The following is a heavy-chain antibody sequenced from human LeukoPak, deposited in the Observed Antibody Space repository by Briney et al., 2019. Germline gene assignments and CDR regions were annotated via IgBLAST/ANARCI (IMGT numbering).Heavy chain of an antibody. CDR2: ISSSSSTI. Sequence: PGGSLRLSCAASGFTFSSYSMNWVRQAPGKGPEWVSYISSSSSTIYYADSVKGRFTISRDNAKNTLYLQMNSLRAEDTAVYYCATESGTYSGTCFDYWGQGTLVTVSS. J-gene: IGHJ4*02. V-gene: IGHV3-48*04. CDR1: GFTFSSYS. D-gene: IGHD1-26*01. CDR3: ATESGTYSGTCFDY.